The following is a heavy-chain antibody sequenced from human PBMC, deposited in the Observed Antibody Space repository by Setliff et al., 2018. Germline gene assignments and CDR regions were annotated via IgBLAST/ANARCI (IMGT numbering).Heavy chain of an antibody. CDR1: GYSFTSYW. J-gene: IGHJ5*02. D-gene: IGHD3-3*01. CDR2: SYPGDSDT. CDR3: ARSRSNCWSGYFIWFDP. V-gene: IGHV5-51*01. Sequence: GESLKISCQGSGYSFTSYWIGWVRQMPGKGLEWMGISYPGDSDTRYSPSFQGQVTISADKSSSTAYLQWSSLKASDTAMYYCARSRSNCWSGYFIWFDPWGQGTLVTVSS.